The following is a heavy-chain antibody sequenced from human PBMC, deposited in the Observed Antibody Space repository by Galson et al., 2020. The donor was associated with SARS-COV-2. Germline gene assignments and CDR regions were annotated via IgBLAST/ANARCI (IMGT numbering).Heavy chain of an antibody. D-gene: IGHD3-22*01. CDR1: GGSISSYY. CDR2: IYYSGRT. CDR3: ARSPGGYDSSGYSDWFDP. Sequence: SETLSLTCTVSGGSISSYYWSWIRQPPGKGLEWIGYIYYSGRTNYNPSLKSRVTISVDTSKNQFSLKLSSVTAADTAVYYCARSPGGYDSSGYSDWFDPWGQGTLVTVSS. V-gene: IGHV4-59*01. J-gene: IGHJ5*02.